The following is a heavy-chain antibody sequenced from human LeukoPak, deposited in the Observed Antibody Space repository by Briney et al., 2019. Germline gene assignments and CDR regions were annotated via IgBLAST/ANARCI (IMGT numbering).Heavy chain of an antibody. CDR2: IYHSGST. V-gene: IGHV4-38-2*01. Sequence: SETLSLTCAVSGYSISSGYYWGWIRQPPGKGLEWIGSIYHSGSTYYNPSLKSRVTISVDTSKNQFSLKLSSVTAADTALYYCAREFDIWGQGTMVTVSS. J-gene: IGHJ3*02. CDR3: AREFDI. CDR1: GYSISSGYY.